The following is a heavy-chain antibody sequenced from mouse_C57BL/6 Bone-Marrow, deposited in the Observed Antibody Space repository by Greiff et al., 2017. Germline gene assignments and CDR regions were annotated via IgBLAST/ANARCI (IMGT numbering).Heavy chain of an antibody. CDR1: GYTFTSYW. CDR2: IDPSDSYT. D-gene: IGHD1-1*01. Sequence: VQLQQPGAELVMPGASVKLSCKASGYTFTSYWMHWVKQRPGQGLEWIGEIDPSDSYTNYNQKFKGKSTLTVDKSSSTAYMQLSSLTSEDSAVYYSARDYYGSSGAMDYWGQGTSVTVSS. CDR3: ARDYYGSSGAMDY. J-gene: IGHJ4*01. V-gene: IGHV1-69*01.